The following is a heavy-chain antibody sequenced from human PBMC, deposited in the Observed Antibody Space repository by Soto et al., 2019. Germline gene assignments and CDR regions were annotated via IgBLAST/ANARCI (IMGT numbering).Heavy chain of an antibody. CDR3: AKDMGLVFFDY. CDR1: GFTFTDYY. J-gene: IGHJ4*02. CDR2: ISGTSTYT. V-gene: IGHV3-11*05. D-gene: IGHD2-2*01. Sequence: GGSLRLSCAASGFTFTDYYMNWIRQAPGKGLEWISYISGTSTYTNYADSVKGRFTISRDNAKNSLYLHMNSLRADDTAVYYCAKDMGLVFFDYWGQGTLVTVSS.